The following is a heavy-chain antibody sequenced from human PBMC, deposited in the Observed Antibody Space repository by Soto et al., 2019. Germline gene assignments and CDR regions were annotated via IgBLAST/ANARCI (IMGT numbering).Heavy chain of an antibody. Sequence: SVKVSCKASGGTFSSYAISWVRQAPGQGLEWMGGIIPIFGTANYAQKFQSRVTITADESTSTAYMELSSLRSEDTAVYYCAREEYYDSSGYPTPSYYGMDVWGQGTTVTVSS. CDR1: GGTFSSYA. V-gene: IGHV1-69*13. CDR3: AREEYYDSSGYPTPSYYGMDV. J-gene: IGHJ6*02. CDR2: IIPIFGTA. D-gene: IGHD3-22*01.